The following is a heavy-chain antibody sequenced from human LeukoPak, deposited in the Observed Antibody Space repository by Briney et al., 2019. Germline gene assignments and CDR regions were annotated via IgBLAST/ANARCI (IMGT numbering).Heavy chain of an antibody. Sequence: SETLSLTCTVSGVSISSGGYYWSWIRQPPGKGLEWIGYIYHSGSTYYNPSLKSRVTISVDRSKNQFSLKLSSVTAADTAVYYCARGTYDYVWGSYRYAASFDYWGQGTLVTVSS. CDR1: GVSISSGGYY. D-gene: IGHD3-16*02. CDR2: IYHSGST. CDR3: ARGTYDYVWGSYRYAASFDY. J-gene: IGHJ4*02. V-gene: IGHV4-30-2*01.